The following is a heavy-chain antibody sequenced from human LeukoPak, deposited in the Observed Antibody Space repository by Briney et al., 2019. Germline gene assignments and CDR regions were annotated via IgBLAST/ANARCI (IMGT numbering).Heavy chain of an antibody. V-gene: IGHV4-59*01. J-gene: IGHJ3*02. CDR3: ARDSRRELLHAFDI. D-gene: IGHD1-26*01. Sequence: PSETLSLTCTVSGGSISTYYWSWIRQPPGKGLEWIAYIDYSASANYNPSLKSRVTISVDTSKNQFSLKLSSVTAADTAVYYCARDSRRELLHAFDIWGQGTMVTVSS. CDR1: GGSISTYY. CDR2: IDYSASA.